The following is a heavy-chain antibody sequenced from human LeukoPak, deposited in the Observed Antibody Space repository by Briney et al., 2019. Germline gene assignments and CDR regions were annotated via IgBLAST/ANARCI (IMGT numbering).Heavy chain of an antibody. V-gene: IGHV1-69*13. CDR2: IIPIFGTA. Sequence: ASVKVSCKASGGTFSSYAISWVRQAPGQGLERMGGIIPIFGTANYAQKFQGRVTITADESTSTAYMELSSLRSEDTAVYYCARLVAGGFSVTDYWGQGTLVTVSS. D-gene: IGHD6-19*01. CDR1: GGTFSSYA. CDR3: ARLVAGGFSVTDY. J-gene: IGHJ4*02.